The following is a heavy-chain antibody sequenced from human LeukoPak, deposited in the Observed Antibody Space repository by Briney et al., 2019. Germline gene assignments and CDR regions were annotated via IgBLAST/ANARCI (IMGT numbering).Heavy chain of an antibody. Sequence: GGSLRLSCAASGFTFSSYAMSWVRQAPGKGLEWVSAISGSGGSTYYADSVKGRFTISRDNSKNTLYLQMNSLRAEDTAVYYCAKAQRSTGYRIEPLDYWGQGTLVTVSS. CDR2: ISGSGGST. CDR3: AKAQRSTGYRIEPLDY. CDR1: GFTFSSYA. V-gene: IGHV3-23*01. J-gene: IGHJ4*02. D-gene: IGHD3-9*01.